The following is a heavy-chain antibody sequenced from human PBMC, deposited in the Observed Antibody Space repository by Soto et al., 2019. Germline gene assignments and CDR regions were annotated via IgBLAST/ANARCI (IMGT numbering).Heavy chain of an antibody. CDR2: VYHNGTS. CDR3: ARDLDRYCSVTSCHAMDV. CDR1: GGSIRSTNW. V-gene: IGHV4-4*02. D-gene: IGHD2-15*01. Sequence: SESLSLTGVVSGGSIRSTNWWACVRRTPGKGLEWIGEVYHNGTSNYNPSLKGRATISVDRSKDQVSLRLDSVIDADTAVYYCARDLDRYCSVTSCHAMDVWGQGTPVTVSS. J-gene: IGHJ6*02.